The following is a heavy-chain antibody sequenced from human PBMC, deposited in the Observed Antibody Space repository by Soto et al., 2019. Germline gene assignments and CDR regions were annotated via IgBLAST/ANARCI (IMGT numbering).Heavy chain of an antibody. CDR2: IIPIFGTA. Sequence: SVKVSCKASGGTFSSYAISWVRQAPGQGLEWMGGIIPIFGTANYAQKFQGRVTITADESTSTAYMELSSLRSEDTAVYYCASALRFLEWLFWPSWGQGTLVTVSS. CDR3: ASALRFLEWLFWPS. J-gene: IGHJ5*02. D-gene: IGHD3-3*01. V-gene: IGHV1-69*13. CDR1: GGTFSSYA.